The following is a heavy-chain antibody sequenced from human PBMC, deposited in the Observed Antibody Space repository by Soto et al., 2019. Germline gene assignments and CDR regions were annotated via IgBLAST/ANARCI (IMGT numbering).Heavy chain of an antibody. D-gene: IGHD6-19*01. CDR3: VRDGAVAGTGHYYYYYGMDV. J-gene: IGHJ6*02. V-gene: IGHV1-69*12. Sequence: QVQLVQSGAAVKKPGSSVKVSCKASGGTFSSYAISWVRQAPGQGLEWMGGIIPIFGTANYAQKFQGRVTITADESTSTAYMELSSLRSEDTAVYYCVRDGAVAGTGHYYYYYGMDVWGQGTTVTVSS. CDR1: GGTFSSYA. CDR2: IIPIFGTA.